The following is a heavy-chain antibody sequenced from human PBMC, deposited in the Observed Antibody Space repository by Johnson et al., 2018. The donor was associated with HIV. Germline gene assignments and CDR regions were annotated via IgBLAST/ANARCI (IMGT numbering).Heavy chain of an antibody. CDR2: ISDNGGSA. D-gene: IGHD5-18*01. CDR1: GFTFTNYA. J-gene: IGHJ3*02. V-gene: IGHV3-23*04. Sequence: VQLVESGGALVQPGGSLRLSCAVSGFTFTNYAMSWVRQAPGKGLEWVSTISDNGGSAYYANSVKGRFTISRDKSKNTLYLQMNSLRAEDTAVYYCAAVDTVMVTGAYVIWGQGTMVTVSS. CDR3: AAVDTVMVTGAYVI.